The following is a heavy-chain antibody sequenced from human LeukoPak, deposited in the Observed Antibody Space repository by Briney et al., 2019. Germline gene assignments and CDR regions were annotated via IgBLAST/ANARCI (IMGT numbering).Heavy chain of an antibody. J-gene: IGHJ4*02. CDR2: SSSSGSTI. CDR3: ARGSLHSAYGFDY. CDR1: GFTFRSYE. V-gene: IGHV3-48*03. D-gene: IGHD5-12*01. Sequence: GSLRLSCAASGFTFRSYEMNWVRQAPGKGLEWVSHSSSSGSTIYYAGPVKGRFTIARDNAKNSVYLQMNSLRAEDTAVYYCARGSLHSAYGFDYWGQGTLVTVSS.